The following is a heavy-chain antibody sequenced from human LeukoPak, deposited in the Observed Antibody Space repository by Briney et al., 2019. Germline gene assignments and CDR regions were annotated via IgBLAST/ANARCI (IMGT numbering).Heavy chain of an antibody. Sequence: PETRSLTCGVSGDSINSGHYWGWIRQPPGKGLEWIGSMYHSGSTYYNPSLKSRVTISIDTSKNQFSLKLRSVTAADTAVYFCARNVTMVLPGQGAFDIWGQGTMVTVSS. CDR1: GDSINSGHY. D-gene: IGHD4/OR15-4a*01. CDR3: ARNVTMVLPGQGAFDI. CDR2: MYHSGST. J-gene: IGHJ3*02. V-gene: IGHV4-38-2*01.